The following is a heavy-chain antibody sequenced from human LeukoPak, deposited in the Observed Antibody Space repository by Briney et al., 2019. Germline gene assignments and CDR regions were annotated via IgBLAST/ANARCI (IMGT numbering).Heavy chain of an antibody. J-gene: IGHJ4*02. Sequence: PGRSLRLSCAASGFPFSSYAMPWVRQAPGKGLERVAVISYDGSNKYYADSVKGRFTISRDNSKNTLYLQMNSLRAEDTAVYYCARDYRGYSSSWYDYWGQGTLVTVSS. CDR3: ARDYRGYSSSWYDY. CDR2: ISYDGSNK. V-gene: IGHV3-30*14. D-gene: IGHD6-13*01. CDR1: GFPFSSYA.